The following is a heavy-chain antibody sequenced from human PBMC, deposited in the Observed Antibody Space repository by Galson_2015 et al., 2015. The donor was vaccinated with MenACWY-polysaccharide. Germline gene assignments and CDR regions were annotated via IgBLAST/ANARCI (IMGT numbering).Heavy chain of an antibody. J-gene: IGHJ4*02. D-gene: IGHD5-18*01. CDR1: GFTFSNYA. CDR2: IGGSGSNT. Sequence: SLRLSCAASGFTFSNYAMSWVRQAPGKGLEWVSTIGGSGSNTHYADSVKGRFTISRDNSKNTLSLQMNSLRAEDTAVYYCARVRYSTGKSQFDYWGQGPLVAVSS. CDR3: ARVRYSTGKSQFDY. V-gene: IGHV3-23*01.